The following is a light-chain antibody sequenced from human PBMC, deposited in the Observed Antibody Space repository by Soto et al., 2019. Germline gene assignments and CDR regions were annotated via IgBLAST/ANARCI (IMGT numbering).Light chain of an antibody. V-gene: IGLV2-8*01. J-gene: IGLJ2*01. CDR1: SSDICAYNY. CDR2: QVT. CDR3: SSYAGSLVV. Sequence: QSVLTQPPSASGSPGQSVTISCTGTSSDICAYNYVSWYRQYPDKAPKLLVYQVTKRPSGVPDRFSGSKSGNTAALTVAGLQAEDEAVYYCSSYAGSLVVFGGGTKVTVL.